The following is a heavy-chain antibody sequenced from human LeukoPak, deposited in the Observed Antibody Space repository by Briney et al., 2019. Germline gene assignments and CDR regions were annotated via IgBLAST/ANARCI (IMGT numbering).Heavy chain of an antibody. CDR3: ARAPSEIGGYYPEYFRH. CDR2: IKSDGST. CDR1: GFTFSSYW. D-gene: IGHD3-22*01. V-gene: IGHV3-74*01. Sequence: GGSLRLPCAASGFTFSSYWMHWVRQAPGKGLVWVSRIKSDGSTNYADSVKGRFTISRDNAKNTLSLQMNSLRAEDTGVYYCARAPSEIGGYYPEYFRHWGQGTLVTVSS. J-gene: IGHJ1*01.